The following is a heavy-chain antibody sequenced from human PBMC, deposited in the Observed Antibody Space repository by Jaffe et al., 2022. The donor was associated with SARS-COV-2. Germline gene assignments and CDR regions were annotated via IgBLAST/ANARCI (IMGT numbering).Heavy chain of an antibody. Sequence: EVQLVESGGGLVQPGGSLKLSCAASGFTFSGSAMHWVRQASGKGLEWVGRIRSKANSYATAYAASVKGRFTISRDDSKNTAYLQMNSLKTEDTAVYYCTTNYPSAEGESWGQGTLVTVSS. CDR3: TTNYPSAEGES. V-gene: IGHV3-73*02. CDR2: IRSKANSYAT. CDR1: GFTFSGSA. J-gene: IGHJ5*02. D-gene: IGHD1-7*01.